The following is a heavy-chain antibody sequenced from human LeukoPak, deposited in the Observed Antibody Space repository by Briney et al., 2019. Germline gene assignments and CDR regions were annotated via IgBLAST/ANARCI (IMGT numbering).Heavy chain of an antibody. CDR3: ARGNYYGMDV. Sequence: GGSLRHSCAASESTFSKFWMHWVRQAPGKGLVWVSGINRDGSTTTYADSVKGRFTVSRDNAKNTLYLQMNSLRAEDTAVYYCARGNYYGMDVWGQGTTVTVSS. CDR2: INRDGSTT. CDR1: ESTFSKFW. V-gene: IGHV3-74*03. J-gene: IGHJ6*02. D-gene: IGHD2/OR15-2a*01.